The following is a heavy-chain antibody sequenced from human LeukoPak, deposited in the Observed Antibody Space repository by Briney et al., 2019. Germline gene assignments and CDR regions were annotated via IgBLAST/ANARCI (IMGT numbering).Heavy chain of an antibody. Sequence: ASVKVSCKASGYTFTSYYMHWVRQAPGQGLEWMGIINPSGGSTIYAQRFQGRVTMTSDMSTSTVNMELSSLTSEDTAVYYCAKDATRNFYDSSGSPDYWGQGTLVTVSS. CDR3: AKDATRNFYDSSGSPDY. J-gene: IGHJ4*02. V-gene: IGHV1-46*01. CDR1: GYTFTSYY. D-gene: IGHD3-22*01. CDR2: INPSGGST.